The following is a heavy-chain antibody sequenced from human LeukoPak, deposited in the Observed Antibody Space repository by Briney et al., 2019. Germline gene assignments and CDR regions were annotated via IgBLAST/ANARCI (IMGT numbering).Heavy chain of an antibody. Sequence: GGSLRLSCAAYGFTFSSYWMHWVRQAPGKGLVWVSRINSDGSSTSYADSVKGRFTISRDNAKNSLYLQMNSLRVEDTALYYCAKDRGGSSELGDAFDVWGQGTMVRVSS. D-gene: IGHD1-26*01. CDR3: AKDRGGSSELGDAFDV. V-gene: IGHV3-74*01. CDR2: INSDGSST. CDR1: GFTFSSYW. J-gene: IGHJ3*01.